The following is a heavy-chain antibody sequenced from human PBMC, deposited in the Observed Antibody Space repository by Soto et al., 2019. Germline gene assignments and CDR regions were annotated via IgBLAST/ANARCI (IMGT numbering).Heavy chain of an antibody. CDR3: AKDRVGGTFYTPLGF. D-gene: IGHD1-7*01. CDR2: ISYGGSNK. V-gene: IGHV3-30*18. Sequence: GGSLRLSCAASGFTFSSYGMHWVRQAPGKGLEWVAVISYGGSNKYYADSVKGRFTISRDNSKNTLFLHLNTLKPEDTAVYHCAKDRVGGTFYTPLGFWGQGTLVTVSS. J-gene: IGHJ4*02. CDR1: GFTFSSYG.